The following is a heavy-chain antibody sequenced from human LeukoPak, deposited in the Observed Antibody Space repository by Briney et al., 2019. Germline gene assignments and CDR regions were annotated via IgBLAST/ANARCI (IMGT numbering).Heavy chain of an antibody. CDR2: VFHSGST. V-gene: IGHV4-59*01. D-gene: IGHD3-3*01. CDR1: GDSINSYY. J-gene: IGHJ3*02. Sequence: PSETLSLTCAVSGDSINSYYWSWIRQAPGKGLEWIGYVFHSGSTNYKPSFKRRVAISIDSSRNQFSLRLDSVTAADTAVYYCARGLFDYIFWAFDTWGQGTVVTVSS. CDR3: ARGLFDYIFWAFDT.